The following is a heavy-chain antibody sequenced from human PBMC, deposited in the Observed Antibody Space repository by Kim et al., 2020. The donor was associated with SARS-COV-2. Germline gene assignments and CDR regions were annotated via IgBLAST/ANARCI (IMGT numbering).Heavy chain of an antibody. J-gene: IGHJ4*02. V-gene: IGHV3-23*01. CDR1: RFTFSTYA. CDR3: AKGFVSSGYYYDH. Sequence: GGSLRLSCAASRFTFSTYAMSWVRQAPGKGLEWVSTINNSGGSTYYADSVKGRFSISRDNSKNTLYLQMNSLRAEDTAVYYCAKGFVSSGYYYDHWGQGTLVIVSS. D-gene: IGHD3-22*01. CDR2: INNSGGST.